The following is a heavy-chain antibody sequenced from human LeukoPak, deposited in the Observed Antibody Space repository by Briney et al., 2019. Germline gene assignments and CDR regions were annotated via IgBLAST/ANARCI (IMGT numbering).Heavy chain of an antibody. CDR2: VSGSGDTT. CDR1: GFTFSNYA. J-gene: IGHJ4*02. D-gene: IGHD1-26*01. CDR3: AKGRHASSGMFDY. Sequence: PGGSLRLSCAASGFTFSNYAMSWVRQAPGKGPEWVSAVSGSGDTTYYADSVQGRLTISRDSSKNTLYLQMNSLRAEDTALYYCAKGRHASSGMFDYWGQGTLVTVSS. V-gene: IGHV3-23*01.